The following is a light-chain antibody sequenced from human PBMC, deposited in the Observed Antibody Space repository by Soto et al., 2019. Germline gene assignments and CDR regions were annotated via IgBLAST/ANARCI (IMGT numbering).Light chain of an antibody. CDR1: QSLLHTNGYNY. Sequence: DIVMTQSPLSLPITHGEPASISCRSSQSLLHTNGYNYLDWYLQKPGQSPLLLIYLGSNRASGVPDRFSGSGSGTDFTLKISRMEAEDVGVYYCMQALQTPTFGQGTKVEIK. CDR3: MQALQTPT. V-gene: IGKV2-28*01. J-gene: IGKJ1*01. CDR2: LGS.